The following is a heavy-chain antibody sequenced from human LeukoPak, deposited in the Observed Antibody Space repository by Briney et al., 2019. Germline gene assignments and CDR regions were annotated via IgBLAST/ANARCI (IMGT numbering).Heavy chain of an antibody. CDR1: GFTFSSYA. J-gene: IGHJ4*02. Sequence: GGSLRLSCAASGFTFSSYAMSCVRPAPGGGGGCVSAICGSGGSTYSADSVKGRFTLSRDNSKNTLYLQMNSLRDEDTAVYYCAKDVHGLLWFGEFHWGQGTLVTVAS. D-gene: IGHD3-10*01. CDR2: ICGSGGST. CDR3: AKDVHGLLWFGEFH. V-gene: IGHV3-23*01.